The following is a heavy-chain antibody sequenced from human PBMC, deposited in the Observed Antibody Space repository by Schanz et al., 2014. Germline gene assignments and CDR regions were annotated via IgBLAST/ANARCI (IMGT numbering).Heavy chain of an antibody. J-gene: IGHJ4*02. CDR1: GFSVGNKY. CDR2: ISGSGGST. Sequence: VQLVESGGGLVQPGGSLRLSCAASGFSVGNKYMNWVRQAPGKGLEWVSAISGSGGSTYYADSVKGRFTISRDNSKNTLYLQMNSLRAEDTAVYFCAKIERNEDWGQGTLVTVSS. D-gene: IGHD1-1*01. CDR3: AKIERNED. V-gene: IGHV3-23*04.